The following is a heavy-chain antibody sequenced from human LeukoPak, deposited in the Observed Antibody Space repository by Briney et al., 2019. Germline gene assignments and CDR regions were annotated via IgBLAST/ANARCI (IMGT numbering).Heavy chain of an antibody. CDR1: GGSISSGGYY. J-gene: IGHJ6*02. Sequence: SGTRSLTCTVSGGSISSGGYYWSWIRQHPGKGLEWIGYIYYSGSTYYNPSLKSRVTISVDTSKNQFSLKLSSVTAADTAVYYCARGCSGGSCYPGAYGMDVWGQGTTVTVSS. CDR2: IYYSGST. CDR3: ARGCSGGSCYPGAYGMDV. V-gene: IGHV4-31*03. D-gene: IGHD2-15*01.